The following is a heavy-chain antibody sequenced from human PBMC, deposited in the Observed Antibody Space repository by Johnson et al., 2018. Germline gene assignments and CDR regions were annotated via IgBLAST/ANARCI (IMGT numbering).Heavy chain of an antibody. CDR1: GYTFTSYY. Sequence: QVQLQESGAEVKKPGASVKVSCKASGYTFTSYYMHWVRQAPGQGLEWMGIINPSGGSTSYAQKFQGRVTMTRDTSTGTVYMELSSLRSEDTAGYYCARGGWYYDFWSGYYTGYFQHWGQGTLVTVSS. D-gene: IGHD3-3*01. J-gene: IGHJ1*01. CDR3: ARGGWYYDFWSGYYTGYFQH. CDR2: INPSGGST. V-gene: IGHV1-46*01.